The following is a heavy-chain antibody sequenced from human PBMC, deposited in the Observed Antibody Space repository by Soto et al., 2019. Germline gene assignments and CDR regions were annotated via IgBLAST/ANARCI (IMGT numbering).Heavy chain of an antibody. CDR2: ISCCGGTA. J-gene: IGHJ4*02. CDR3: AKADGEHWLFPHLEN. V-gene: IGHV3-23*01. CDR1: GFNFNKYA. D-gene: IGHD6-19*01. Sequence: EVQLLESGGGLVRPGESLRLSCAASGFNFNKYAMSWVRQAPGEGLEWVSGISCCGGTASYADSVKGRFTIARHDAKSTLYYDRNSLSFEETAEYYCAKADGEHWLFPHLENWGRGTLVTV.